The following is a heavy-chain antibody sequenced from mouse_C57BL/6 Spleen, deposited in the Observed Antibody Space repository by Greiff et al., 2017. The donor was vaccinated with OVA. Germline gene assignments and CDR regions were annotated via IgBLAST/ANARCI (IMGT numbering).Heavy chain of an antibody. Sequence: VQLQQPGAELVKPGASVKLSCKASGYTFTSYWMHWVQQRPGQGLEWIGMISPNSGSTNYNEKFKSKATLTVDTSYRKAYVQLRRLTYEDSAVFYFASPYFGSSYWFAYWGQGTLVTVSA. D-gene: IGHD1-1*01. V-gene: IGHV1-64*01. J-gene: IGHJ3*01. CDR2: ISPNSGST. CDR3: ASPYFGSSYWFAY. CDR1: GYTFTSYW.